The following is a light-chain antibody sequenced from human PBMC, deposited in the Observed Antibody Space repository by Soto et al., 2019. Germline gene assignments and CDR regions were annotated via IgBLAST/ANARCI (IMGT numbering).Light chain of an antibody. J-gene: IGKJ4*01. CDR2: DAS. Sequence: DIQMTHSTSSLSASVGDRVTITCQASQDISNYLNWYQQKPGKAPKLLIYDASNLETGVPSRFSGSGSGTDFTFTISSLQPEDIATYYCQQYDNLPLAFGGATKVESK. CDR3: QQYDNLPLA. V-gene: IGKV1-33*01. CDR1: QDISNY.